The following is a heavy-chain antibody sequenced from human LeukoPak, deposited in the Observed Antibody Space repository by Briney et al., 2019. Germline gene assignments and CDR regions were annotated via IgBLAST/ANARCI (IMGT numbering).Heavy chain of an antibody. V-gene: IGHV3-23*01. CDR3: AKDTDYYDSSGYY. Sequence: GGSLRLSCAASGFTFSSYAMSWVRQAPGKGLEWVSAISGSGGSTYYADSVKGRFTISRDNSKNTLYLQMNSLGAEDTAVYYCAKDTDYYDSSGYYWGQGTLVTVSS. J-gene: IGHJ4*02. CDR1: GFTFSSYA. D-gene: IGHD3-22*01. CDR2: ISGSGGST.